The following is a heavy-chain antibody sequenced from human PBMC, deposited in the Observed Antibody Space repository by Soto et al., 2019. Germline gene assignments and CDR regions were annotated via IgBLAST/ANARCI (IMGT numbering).Heavy chain of an antibody. CDR2: ISSSGSTI. D-gene: IGHD1-26*01. CDR3: AREGSGSYRSYFDY. V-gene: IGHV3-11*01. Sequence: VQLLESGGGLVQPGGSLRLSCAVSGFTFSDYYMSWIRQAPGKGLEWVSYISSSGSTIYYADTVKGRFTISRDNAKNSLCLQMNSLRAEDTAVYYCAREGSGSYRSYFDYWGQGTLVTVSS. CDR1: GFTFSDYY. J-gene: IGHJ4*02.